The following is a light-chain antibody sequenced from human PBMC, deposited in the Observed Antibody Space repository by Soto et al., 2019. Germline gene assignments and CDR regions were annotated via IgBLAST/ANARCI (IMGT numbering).Light chain of an antibody. Sequence: DIQMTQSPSSLSASVGDRVTIACQSSHDVSRNLNWFQQKPGEAPKLLIYDASNLERGVPSRFSASGSETDFTFTISSLQPEDVATYYCQQYNSMLSFGGGTEIELK. J-gene: IGKJ4*01. V-gene: IGKV1-33*01. CDR3: QQYNSMLS. CDR1: HDVSRN. CDR2: DAS.